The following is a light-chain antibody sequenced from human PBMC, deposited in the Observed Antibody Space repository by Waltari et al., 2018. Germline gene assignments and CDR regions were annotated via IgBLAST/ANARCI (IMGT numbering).Light chain of an antibody. J-gene: IGLJ3*02. CDR2: RTN. CDR3: ALHMGSGIWV. Sequence: QTVVTQEPSFSVSPGGTVTLTCGLSSGSVSSTYHPSWYPQTPGQAPRTLIYRTNIRSSGDPDRFSGSILGNKAALTITGAQTDDESDYICALHMGSGIWVFGAGTKVTVL. V-gene: IGLV8-61*01. CDR1: SGSVSSTYH.